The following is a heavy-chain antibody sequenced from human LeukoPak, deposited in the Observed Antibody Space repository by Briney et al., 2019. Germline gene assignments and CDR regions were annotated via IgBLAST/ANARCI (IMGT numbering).Heavy chain of an antibody. V-gene: IGHV3-7*03. CDR2: IKEEGSEK. D-gene: IGHD3-3*01. Sequence: GGSVRLSYAACGLTFSRCWMSWVRQPPEKGLEWVANIKEEGSEKNYVDSVDCQFTLSRDNAKNSLSLQMNSLRAEDTAVYYWARTTYYDFWSGPIHYQYYYMDVWGKGTTVTVSS. CDR3: ARTTYYDFWSGPIHYQYYYMDV. J-gene: IGHJ6*03. CDR1: GLTFSRCW.